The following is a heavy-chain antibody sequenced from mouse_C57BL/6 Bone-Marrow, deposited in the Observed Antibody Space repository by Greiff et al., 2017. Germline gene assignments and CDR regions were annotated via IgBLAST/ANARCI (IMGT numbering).Heavy chain of an antibody. Sequence: VQLQQSGAELMKPGASVKLSCKATGYTFTGYWIEWVKQRPGHGLEWIGEILPGSGSTNYKEKFKGKAPFTADTSSNTAYMQLSSLTPEESAIYYCAILYYDYDREYYFDYWGQGTTLTVSS. V-gene: IGHV1-9*01. D-gene: IGHD2-4*01. CDR1: GYTFTGYW. CDR3: AILYYDYDREYYFDY. CDR2: ILPGSGST. J-gene: IGHJ2*01.